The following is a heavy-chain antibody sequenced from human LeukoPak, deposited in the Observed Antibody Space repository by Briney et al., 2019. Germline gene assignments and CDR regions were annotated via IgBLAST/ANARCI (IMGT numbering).Heavy chain of an antibody. D-gene: IGHD3/OR15-3a*01. CDR3: ARQTGSGLFILP. J-gene: IGHJ4*02. CDR1: GGSISSGSYY. CDR2: IYTSGST. V-gene: IGHV4-61*02. Sequence: SQTLSLTCTVSGGSISSGSYYWSWIRQPAGKGLEWIGRIYTSGSTNYNPSLKSRVTISVDTSKNQFSLKLSSVTAADTAVYYCARQTGSGLFILPGGQGTLVTVSS.